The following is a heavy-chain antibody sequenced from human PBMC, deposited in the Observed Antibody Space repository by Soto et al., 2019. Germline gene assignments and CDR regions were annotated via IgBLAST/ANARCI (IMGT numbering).Heavy chain of an antibody. Sequence: QVQLVQSGAEVKKPGSSVKVSCKVSGGTFSSYAIGWVRQAPGQGLEWMGGIIPITGTVNYAQKFQGRVTITADESTTTVYMELSSLRSEDTAVYYCAREYSSSAQNLYFDVWGRGTLVTVSS. CDR1: GGTFSSYA. V-gene: IGHV1-69*01. CDR2: IIPITGTV. CDR3: AREYSSSAQNLYFDV. J-gene: IGHJ2*01. D-gene: IGHD6-6*01.